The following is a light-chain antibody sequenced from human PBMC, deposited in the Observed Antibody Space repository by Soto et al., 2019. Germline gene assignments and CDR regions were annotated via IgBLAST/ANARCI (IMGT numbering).Light chain of an antibody. CDR1: QSVGSY. V-gene: IGKV3-11*01. CDR3: QQRTDWPLT. CDR2: DAS. Sequence: ETVLTQSPATLSLSPGQRATFSCRASQSVGSYLAWYQQKPGQAPRLLIYDASNRATGIPARFSGSGSGTDFTLTITRLEPEDFAVYFCQQRTDWPLTFGGGTKVEIK. J-gene: IGKJ4*01.